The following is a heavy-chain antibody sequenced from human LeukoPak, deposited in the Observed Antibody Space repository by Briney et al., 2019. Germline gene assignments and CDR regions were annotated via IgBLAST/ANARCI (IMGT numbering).Heavy chain of an antibody. V-gene: IGHV4-31*03. J-gene: IGHJ4*02. Sequence: SETLSLTCTVSGGSISSGGYYWSWIRQHPGKGLEWIGYIYYSGSTYYNPSLKSRVTISVDTSKNQFSLKLGSVTAADTAVYYCARDSSGDYFDYWGQGTLVTVSS. CDR2: IYYSGST. D-gene: IGHD3-22*01. CDR3: ARDSSGDYFDY. CDR1: GGSISSGGYY.